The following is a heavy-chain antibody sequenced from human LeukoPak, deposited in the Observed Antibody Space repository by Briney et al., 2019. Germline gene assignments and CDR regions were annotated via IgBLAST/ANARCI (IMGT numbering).Heavy chain of an antibody. CDR3: ARDYGGYGRFDF. V-gene: IGHV4-30-4*08. Sequence: SETLSLTCTVSGGSISSANYYWNWIRQPPGKGLEWFGYIYYTGGTYYNPSLKSRVTISVDTSKDQFSLKLNSVTAADTAVYYCARDYGGYGRFDFWGQGTLVTVSS. CDR1: GGSISSANYY. CDR2: IYYTGGT. J-gene: IGHJ4*02. D-gene: IGHD5-12*01.